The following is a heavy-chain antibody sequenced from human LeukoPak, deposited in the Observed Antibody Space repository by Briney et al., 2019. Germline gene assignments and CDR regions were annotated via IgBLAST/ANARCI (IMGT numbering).Heavy chain of an antibody. CDR2: IRYDGSNK. CDR1: GFTFSSYG. CDR3: AKDRGYDSSGYHDY. Sequence: PGGSLRLSCAASGFTFSSYGMHWVRQAPGKGLEWVAFIRYDGSNKYYADSVKGRFTISRDNSKNTLYLQMNSLRAEDTAVYYCAKDRGYDSSGYHDYWGQGTLVTASS. J-gene: IGHJ4*02. V-gene: IGHV3-30*02. D-gene: IGHD3-22*01.